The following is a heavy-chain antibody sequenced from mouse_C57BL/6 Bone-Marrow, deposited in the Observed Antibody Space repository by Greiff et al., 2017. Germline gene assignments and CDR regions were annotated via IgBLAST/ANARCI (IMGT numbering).Heavy chain of an antibody. Sequence: VQLQQPGAELVKPGASVKLSCKASGYTFTSYWMQWVKQRPGQGLEWIGEIDPSDSYTNYNQKFKGKATLTVDTSSSTAYMQLSSLTSEDSAVYYCASFYYYGSSSYYAMDDWGQGTSVTVSS. D-gene: IGHD1-1*01. V-gene: IGHV1-50*01. J-gene: IGHJ4*01. CDR1: GYTFTSYW. CDR3: ASFYYYGSSSYYAMDD. CDR2: IDPSDSYT.